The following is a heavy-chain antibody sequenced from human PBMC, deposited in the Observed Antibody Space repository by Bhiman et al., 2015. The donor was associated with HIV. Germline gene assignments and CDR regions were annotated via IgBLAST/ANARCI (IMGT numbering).Heavy chain of an antibody. Sequence: EVQLVESGGVVVQPGGSLRLSCAASGFTFDDYTIHWVRQVPGKGLEWVSSISSSSSYIYYADSVKGRFTISKDNAKNSLYLQMNSLRAEDTAVYYCTREFYTDPFAFDIVGPRDNGHRLF. CDR1: GFTFDDYT. CDR2: ISSSSSYI. V-gene: IGHV3-21*01. CDR3: TREFYTDPFAFDI. D-gene: IGHD3-16*01. J-gene: IGHJ3*02.